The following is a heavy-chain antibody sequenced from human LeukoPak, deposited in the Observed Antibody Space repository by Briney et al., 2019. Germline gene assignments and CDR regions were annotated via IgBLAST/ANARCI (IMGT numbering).Heavy chain of an antibody. CDR1: GFTFGPYS. CDR3: ASSNGHLDH. Sequence: GGSLRLSCAASGFTFGPYSMNWVRQAPGKGLEWVSYITGSSDTIYYADSVKGRFTVSRDNAGNSLYLQMNSLRAEDTAVYYCASSNGHLDHWGQGTLVTVTS. D-gene: IGHD2-8*01. J-gene: IGHJ5*02. CDR2: ITGSSDTI. V-gene: IGHV3-48*04.